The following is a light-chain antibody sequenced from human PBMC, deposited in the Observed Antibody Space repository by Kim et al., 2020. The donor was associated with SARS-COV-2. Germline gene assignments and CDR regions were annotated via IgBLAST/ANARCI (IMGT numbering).Light chain of an antibody. V-gene: IGLV3-1*01. CDR2: QDS. CDR1: KLGDKY. CDR3: QAWDSSTAV. J-gene: IGLJ3*02. Sequence: SVSPGQTASITCYGDKLGDKYACWYKQKPGQSPVLVIYQDSKRPSGIPERFSGSNSGNTATLTISGTQAMDEADYFCQAWDSSTAVFGGGTQLTVL.